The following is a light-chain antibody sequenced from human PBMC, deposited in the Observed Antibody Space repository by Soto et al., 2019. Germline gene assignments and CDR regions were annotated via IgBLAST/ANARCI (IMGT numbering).Light chain of an antibody. CDR1: QVISSY. Sequence: DIQLTQSPSFLSASVGDRVTITCRASQGASQVISSYLAWYQQKPGKAPKLLIYAASTLQSGVPSRFSGSGSGTAFTLTISSLQPEDFATYYCQQFNSYPPMYTFGQGTKLEIK. CDR3: QQFNSYPPMYT. CDR2: AAS. V-gene: IGKV1-9*01. J-gene: IGKJ2*01.